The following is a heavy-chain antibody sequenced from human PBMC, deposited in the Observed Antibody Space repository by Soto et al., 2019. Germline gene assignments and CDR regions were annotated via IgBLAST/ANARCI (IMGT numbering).Heavy chain of an antibody. Sequence: GGSLRLSCAASGFTFSSYAMSWVRQAPGKGLEWVSAISGSGGSTYYADSVKGRFTISRDNSKNTLYLQMNSLRAEDTAVYYCAKAALYCSSTSCYSWFDPWGQGTLVTVSS. D-gene: IGHD2-2*01. J-gene: IGHJ5*02. CDR3: AKAALYCSSTSCYSWFDP. CDR2: ISGSGGST. V-gene: IGHV3-23*01. CDR1: GFTFSSYA.